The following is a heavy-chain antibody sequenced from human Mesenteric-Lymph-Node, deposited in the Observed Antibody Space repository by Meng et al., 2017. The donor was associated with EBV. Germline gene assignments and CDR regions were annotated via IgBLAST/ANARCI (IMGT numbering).Heavy chain of an antibody. CDR3: ARATVKNWFDP. Sequence: GQLQESGPGLVKPSETLSLTCTVSGGSVSSGSYYWSWIWQPPGKGLEWIGYIYYSGSTTYTPSLKSRVTISVATSKNQFSLKLSSVTAADTAVYYCARATVKNWFDPWGQGTLVTVSS. CDR2: IYYSGST. V-gene: IGHV4-61*01. CDR1: GGSVSSGSYY. D-gene: IGHD4-17*01. J-gene: IGHJ5*02.